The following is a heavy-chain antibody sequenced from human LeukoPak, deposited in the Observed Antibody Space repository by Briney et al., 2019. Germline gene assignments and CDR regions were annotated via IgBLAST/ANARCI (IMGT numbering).Heavy chain of an antibody. CDR3: ASRSGFF. V-gene: IGHV4-34*01. Sequence: SETLSLTCAVFGGSLSGYYWSWIRQPPGKGLEWIGEISHSGTTNYNPSLNSRVTISVDTSKNQFSLKAGSVTAADTAGYYCASRSGFFWGQGTLVTVSS. CDR2: ISHSGTT. CDR1: GGSLSGYY. D-gene: IGHD3-22*01. J-gene: IGHJ4*02.